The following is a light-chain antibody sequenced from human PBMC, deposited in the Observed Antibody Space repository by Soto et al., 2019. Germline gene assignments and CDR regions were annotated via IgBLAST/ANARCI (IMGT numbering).Light chain of an antibody. V-gene: IGLV2-8*01. CDR1: SSDVGVYNY. CDR3: SSYAGSVL. Sequence: QSVLTQPPSAYGSPGQSVTISCTGTSSDVGVYNYVSWYQQHPGKAPKLMIYEVNKRPSGVPDRVSGSKSGNTASLTVSGLQAEDAADYDCSSYAGSVLFCGGTKLTV. CDR2: EVN. J-gene: IGLJ3*02.